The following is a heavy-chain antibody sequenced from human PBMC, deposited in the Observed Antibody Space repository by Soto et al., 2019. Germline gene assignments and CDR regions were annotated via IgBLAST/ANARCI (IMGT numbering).Heavy chain of an antibody. CDR2: ITGSGGST. D-gene: IGHD2-21*01. V-gene: IGHV3-23*01. CDR3: ARLRCSGGKCWDYFDY. J-gene: IGHJ4*02. CDR1: GFTLSTYA. Sequence: PGGSLRLSCVASGFTLSTYAMSWVRQAPGKGLEWVSGITGSGGSTYYADSVKGRFTISRDNSKSTVSLHMNSLRAEDTAVYYCARLRCSGGKCWDYFDYWGQGTLVTVSS.